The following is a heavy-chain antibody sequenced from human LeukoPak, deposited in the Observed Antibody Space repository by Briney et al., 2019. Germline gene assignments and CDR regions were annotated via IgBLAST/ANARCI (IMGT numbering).Heavy chain of an antibody. V-gene: IGHV3-NL1*01. CDR3: ARDQKE. CDR1: GFTFSSYG. Sequence: GGSLRLSCAASGFTFSSYGMHWVRQAPGKGLEWVSVIYSGGSTYYADSVKGRFTISRDNSKNTLYLQMNSLRAEDTAVYYCARDQKEWGQGTLVTVSS. J-gene: IGHJ4*02. CDR2: IYSGGST.